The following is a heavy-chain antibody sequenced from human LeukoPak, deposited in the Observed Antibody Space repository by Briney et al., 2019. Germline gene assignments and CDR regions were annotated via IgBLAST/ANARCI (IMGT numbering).Heavy chain of an antibody. D-gene: IGHD2-2*02. Sequence: SETLSLTCTVSGGSISSGDYYWSWIRQPPGKGLEWIGYIYYSGSTYYNPSLKSRVTISVNTSKNQFSLKLSFVTAADTAVYYCARRKSVGYCSSTSCYKYYYGMDVWGQGTTVTVSS. J-gene: IGHJ6*02. V-gene: IGHV4-30-4*01. CDR3: ARRKSVGYCSSTSCYKYYYGMDV. CDR2: IYYSGST. CDR1: GGSISSGDYY.